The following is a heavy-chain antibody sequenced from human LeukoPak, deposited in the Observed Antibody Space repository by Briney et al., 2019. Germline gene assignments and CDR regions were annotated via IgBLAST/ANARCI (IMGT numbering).Heavy chain of an antibody. CDR3: ARARYCSSTSCYPGGY. V-gene: IGHV1-18*01. Sequence: ASVKVSCKPSGYTFTSYGINWVRQAPGQGLEWMGWINTHNANTNYAQKLQGRVTMTRDTSISTAYMELSRLRSDDTAVYYCARARYCSSTSCYPGGYWGQGTLVTVSS. J-gene: IGHJ4*02. D-gene: IGHD2-2*01. CDR1: GYTFTSYG. CDR2: INTHNANT.